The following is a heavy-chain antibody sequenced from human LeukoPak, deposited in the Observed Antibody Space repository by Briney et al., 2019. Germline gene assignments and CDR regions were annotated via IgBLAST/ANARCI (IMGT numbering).Heavy chain of an antibody. J-gene: IGHJ4*02. CDR1: GFTVSSNY. V-gene: IGHV3-66*01. CDR3: AREEGVMVRGVIILN. Sequence: GGSLRLSCAASGFTVSSNYMSWVRQAPGKGLEWVSVIYSGGSTYYADSVKGRFTISRDNSRKTLYIQMNSLRDEDTAVYYCAREEGVMVRGVIILNWGQGTLVTVSS. D-gene: IGHD3-10*01. CDR2: IYSGGST.